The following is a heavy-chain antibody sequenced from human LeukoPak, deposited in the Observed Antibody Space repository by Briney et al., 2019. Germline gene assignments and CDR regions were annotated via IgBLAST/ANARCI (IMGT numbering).Heavy chain of an antibody. V-gene: IGHV4-59*01. CDR1: GGSISSYY. D-gene: IGHD3-3*01. CDR3: ARGYGGITIFGVAANWFDP. J-gene: IGHJ5*02. CDR2: IYYSGST. Sequence: PSETLSLTCTVSGGSISSYYWSWIRQPPGKGLEWIGYIYYSGSTNYNPSLKSRVTISVDTSKNQFSLKLSSVTAADTAVYYCARGYGGITIFGVAANWFDPWGQGTLVTVSS.